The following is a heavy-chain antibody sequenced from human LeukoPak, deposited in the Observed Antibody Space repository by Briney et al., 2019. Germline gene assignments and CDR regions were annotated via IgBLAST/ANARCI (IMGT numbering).Heavy chain of an antibody. V-gene: IGHV5-51*07. Sequence: GESLKISCKGSGYSFTSYWIGWVHQMPGKGLEWMGIIYPGDSDTRYSPSFQGQVTISADKSISTAHLQWSSLKASDTAMYYCARQGQQLDLHFGYWGQGTLVTVSS. CDR1: GYSFTSYW. J-gene: IGHJ4*02. D-gene: IGHD6-13*01. CDR2: IYPGDSDT. CDR3: ARQGQQLDLHFGY.